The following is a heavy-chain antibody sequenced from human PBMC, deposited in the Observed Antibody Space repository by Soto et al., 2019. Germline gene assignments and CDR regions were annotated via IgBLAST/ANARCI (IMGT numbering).Heavy chain of an antibody. J-gene: IGHJ6*02. D-gene: IGHD3-10*01. CDR3: AKEHPDGSITYYYYGMDV. V-gene: IGHV3-23*01. CDR1: GFTFSSYA. CDR2: ISGSGGST. Sequence: GGSLRLSCSASGFTFSSYAMSWVRQAPGKGLEWVSAISGSGGSTYYADSVKGRFTISRDNSKNTLYLQMNSLRAEDTAVYYCAKEHPDGSITYYYYGMDVWGQGTTVTVSS.